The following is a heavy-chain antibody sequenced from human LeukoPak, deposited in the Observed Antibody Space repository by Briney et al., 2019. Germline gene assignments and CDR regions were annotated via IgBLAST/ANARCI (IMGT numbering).Heavy chain of an antibody. CDR3: AKAVTGSPRVFEY. Sequence: GSLRLSCAASGFTFSSYGMHWVRQAPGKGLEWVAVISYDGGNKYYADSVKGRFTISRDNSKNTLDLQMNSLRAEDTAVYYCAKAVTGSPRVFEYWGQGTLVTVSS. CDR2: ISYDGGNK. CDR1: GFTFSSYG. V-gene: IGHV3-30*18. D-gene: IGHD6-19*01. J-gene: IGHJ4*02.